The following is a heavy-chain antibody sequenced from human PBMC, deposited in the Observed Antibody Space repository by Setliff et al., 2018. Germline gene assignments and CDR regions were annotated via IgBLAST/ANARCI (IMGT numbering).Heavy chain of an antibody. V-gene: IGHV4-38-2*02. CDR3: ARDLGHGGDSDY. Sequence: NPSETLSLTCTVSGYSISSGYIWGWIRQPPGKGLEWVGNIGHTGSINYNPSLKSRLTISRDTSKNQVSLKLNSVTATDTAVYYCARDLGHGGDSDYWGQGILVTASS. CDR2: IGHTGSI. J-gene: IGHJ4*02. CDR1: GYSISSGYI. D-gene: IGHD2-21*02.